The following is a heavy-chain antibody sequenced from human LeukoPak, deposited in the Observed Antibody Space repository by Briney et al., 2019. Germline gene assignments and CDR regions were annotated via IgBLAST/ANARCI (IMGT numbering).Heavy chain of an antibody. Sequence: GGSLRLSCAASGFTFSSYGMHWVRQAPGKGLEWVSFIRYDGSNEYYADSVRGRFTISRDNSKNTLYLQMNSLRAEDTAVYYCAKKGTYCGGDCKDYYYYYMDVWGKGTTVTVSS. D-gene: IGHD2-21*02. CDR3: AKKGTYCGGDCKDYYYYYMDV. J-gene: IGHJ6*03. CDR2: IRYDGSNE. V-gene: IGHV3-30*02. CDR1: GFTFSSYG.